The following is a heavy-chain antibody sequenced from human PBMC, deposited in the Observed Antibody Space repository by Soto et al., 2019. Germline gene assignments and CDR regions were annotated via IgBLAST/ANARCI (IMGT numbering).Heavy chain of an antibody. CDR3: ARYPRLDC. CDR1: GCSISRGGCY. Sequence: SSETLSLTCTVSGCSISRGGCYLSWIRQHPGKGLEWIGYIYYSGSTNYNPSLRSRVTISIDTSKNQFSLQLSSVTAADTAVYFCARYPRLDCWGQGTLVTVSS. V-gene: IGHV4-61*08. J-gene: IGHJ4*02. CDR2: IYYSGST.